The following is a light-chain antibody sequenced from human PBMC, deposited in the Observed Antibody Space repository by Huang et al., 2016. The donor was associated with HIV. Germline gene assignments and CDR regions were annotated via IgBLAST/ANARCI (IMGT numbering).Light chain of an antibody. J-gene: IGKJ4*01. V-gene: IGKV3-11*01. CDR3: QQRSDWPLT. CDR1: QSVSAY. CDR2: GAS. Sequence: EIVLTQSLATLSMSRGERATLSCGASQSVSAYLAWYQQKPGQAPRLLIYGASNWATGIPARFSGRGSGTDFTLTISSLEPEDFAVYYCQQRSDWPLTFGRGTKVEIK.